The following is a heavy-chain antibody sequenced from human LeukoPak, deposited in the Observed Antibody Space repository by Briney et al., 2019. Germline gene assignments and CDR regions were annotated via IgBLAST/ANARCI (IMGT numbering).Heavy chain of an antibody. CDR2: IKQDGSEK. CDR1: GFTFGDTW. CDR3: ARKTGDC. Sequence: PGGSLRLSCAASGFTFGDTWMNWVRKVPGQGLEWVANIKQDGSEKFYVDSVKGRFTISRDNAKNSLYLQMNSLRVEDTAVYYCARKTGDCWGQGTLVIVSS. V-gene: IGHV3-7*01. J-gene: IGHJ4*02. D-gene: IGHD1-14*01.